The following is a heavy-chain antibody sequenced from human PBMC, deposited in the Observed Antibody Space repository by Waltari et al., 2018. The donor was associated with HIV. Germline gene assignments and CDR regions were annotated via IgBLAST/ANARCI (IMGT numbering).Heavy chain of an antibody. CDR3: ARDLAAVAGHDY. CDR2: INVGNGKT. D-gene: IGHD6-19*01. Sequence: QVQLVQSGAEVTKPGASVKVSCKGSGYTFTTYAMNWVRQAPGQRLEWMGWINVGNGKTKYSEKFQGRVTLTRDTSATIAYMELSSLTSEDTAVYYCARDLAAVAGHDYWGQGTLVTVSS. V-gene: IGHV1-3*01. J-gene: IGHJ4*02. CDR1: GYTFTTYA.